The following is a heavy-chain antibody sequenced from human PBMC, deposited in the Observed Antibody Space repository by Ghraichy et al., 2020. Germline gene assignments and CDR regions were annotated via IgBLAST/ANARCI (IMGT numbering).Heavy chain of an antibody. CDR3: ARGEVSTSSRPDY. J-gene: IGHJ4*02. V-gene: IGHV3-53*01. CDR1: GFTVSSNY. D-gene: IGHD2/OR15-2a*01. Sequence: GESLNISCAASGFTVSSNYMSWVRQAPGKGLEWVSVIYTGGDTYYADSVKGRFTISRDNSKNALYLQMNSLRAEDTAVYYCARGEVSTSSRPDYWGQGTLVTVSS. CDR2: IYTGGDT.